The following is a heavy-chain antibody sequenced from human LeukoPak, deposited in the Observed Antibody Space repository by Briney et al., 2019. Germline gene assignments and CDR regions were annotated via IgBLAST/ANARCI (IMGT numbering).Heavy chain of an antibody. CDR3: ARGGGLDV. CDR2: INQDGSQK. Sequence: PGGSLGLSCAASGFTFSSHWISWVRQAPGKGLEWVAHINQDGSQKYYVDSVKGRFTISRDNAKNSLYLQMSNLRAEDTAVYFCARGGGLDVWGQGATVTVSS. D-gene: IGHD3-16*01. J-gene: IGHJ6*02. CDR1: GFTFSSHW. V-gene: IGHV3-7*03.